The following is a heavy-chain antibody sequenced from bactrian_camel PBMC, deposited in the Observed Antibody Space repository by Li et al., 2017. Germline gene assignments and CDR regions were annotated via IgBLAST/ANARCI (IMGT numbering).Heavy chain of an antibody. D-gene: IGHD7*01. Sequence: HVQLVESGGDSVQAGGSLRLSCEVSGFTASRYCMGWFRHIPGKERELVAQIHSDGAETYADSVKGRFTISQDNAGNCLYLQMINLTPEDTAMYYCMADPSVFPVCRLGVMRMDYRGQGTQVTVS. CDR1: GFTASRYC. J-gene: IGHJ4*01. V-gene: IGHV3S6*01. CDR2: IHSDGAET. CDR3: MADPSVFPVCRLGVMRMDY.